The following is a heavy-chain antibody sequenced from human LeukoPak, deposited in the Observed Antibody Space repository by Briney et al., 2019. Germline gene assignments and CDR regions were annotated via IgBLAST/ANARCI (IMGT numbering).Heavy chain of an antibody. CDR3: ARVRHLRSPNDY. V-gene: IGHV1-2*02. Sequence: ASVKVSCKASGYTFTAYYIHWVRQAPGQGLEYMGWINPNSGGTNYAQKFQGRVTMTRDTSISTAYMELSRLRSDDTAVYYCARVRHLRSPNDYWGQGTLVTVSS. J-gene: IGHJ4*02. D-gene: IGHD3-3*02. CDR1: GYTFTAYY. CDR2: INPNSGGT.